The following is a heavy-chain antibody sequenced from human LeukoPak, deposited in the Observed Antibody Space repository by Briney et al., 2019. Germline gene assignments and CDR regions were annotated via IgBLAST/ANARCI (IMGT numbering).Heavy chain of an antibody. J-gene: IGHJ1*01. D-gene: IGHD6-19*01. CDR2: INPNSGGT. Sequence: EASVKVSCKASGYTFTGYYMHWVRQAPGQGLEWMGWINPNSGGTNYAQKFQGRVTMTRDTSISTPYMELNSLRSDDTAVYYCARVGVAGIGGFQHWGQGTLATVSS. V-gene: IGHV1-2*02. CDR1: GYTFTGYY. CDR3: ARVGVAGIGGFQH.